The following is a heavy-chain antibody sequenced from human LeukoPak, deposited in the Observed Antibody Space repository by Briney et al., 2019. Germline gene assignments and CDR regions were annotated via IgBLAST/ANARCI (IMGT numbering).Heavy chain of an antibody. Sequence: SETLSLTCTVSGGSISSGSYYWSWIRQPAGKGLEWIGRIYTSGSTNYNPSLKSRVTISVDTSKNQFSLKLSSVTAADTAMYYCARDHVGRDGYSPPHYWGQGTLVTVSS. D-gene: IGHD5-24*01. CDR3: ARDHVGRDGYSPPHY. V-gene: IGHV4-61*02. CDR2: IYTSGST. J-gene: IGHJ4*02. CDR1: GGSISSGSYY.